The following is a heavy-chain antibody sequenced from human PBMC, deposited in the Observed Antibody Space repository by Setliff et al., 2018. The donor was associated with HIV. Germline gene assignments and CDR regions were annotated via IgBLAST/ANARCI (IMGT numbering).Heavy chain of an antibody. D-gene: IGHD3-9*01. J-gene: IGHJ6*03. Sequence: PSETLSLTCTVSSASISSGSYFWIWIRQPAGKGLEWIGHISTTGSTNYNPSLKSRVIMSVDTSRNQFSLKLSSVTAADTAVYYCARGHDNKYYYFYYMDVWGKGTTVTVSS. CDR1: SASISSGSYF. CDR2: ISTTGST. V-gene: IGHV4-61*09. CDR3: ARGHDNKYYYFYYMDV.